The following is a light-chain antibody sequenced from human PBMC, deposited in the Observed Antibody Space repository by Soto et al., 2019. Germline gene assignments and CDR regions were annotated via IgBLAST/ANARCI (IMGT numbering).Light chain of an antibody. CDR2: AAS. Sequence: AIRMTQSPSSLSASTGDRVTITCRASQGISSYLAWYQQKPGKAPKLLIYAASTLQSGVPSRFSGSGSGTDFTLTISCLQSEDFATYYCQQYYSYPRTCAQGPRVDTK. CDR3: QQYYSYPRT. J-gene: IGKJ1*01. V-gene: IGKV1-8*01. CDR1: QGISSY.